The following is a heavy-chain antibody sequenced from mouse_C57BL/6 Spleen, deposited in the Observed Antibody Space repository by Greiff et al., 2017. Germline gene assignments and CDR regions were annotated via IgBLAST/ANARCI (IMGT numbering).Heavy chain of an antibody. Sequence: QVQLKESGAELVRPGASVTLSCKASGYTFTDYEMHWVKQTPVHGLEWIGAIDPETGGTAYNQKFKGKAILTADKSSSTAYMELRSLTSEDSAVYYCTNYYGSSYGYWYFDVWGTGTTVTVSS. V-gene: IGHV1-15*01. CDR2: IDPETGGT. CDR1: GYTFTDYE. D-gene: IGHD1-1*01. J-gene: IGHJ1*03. CDR3: TNYYGSSYGYWYFDV.